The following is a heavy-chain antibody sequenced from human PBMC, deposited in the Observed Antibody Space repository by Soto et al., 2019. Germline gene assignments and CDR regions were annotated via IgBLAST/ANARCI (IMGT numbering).Heavy chain of an antibody. CDR1: GGSISSSSYY. J-gene: IGHJ6*03. D-gene: IGHD2-15*01. Sequence: SETLSLTCTVSGGSISSSSYYWGWIRQPPGKGLEWIGSIYYSGSTYYNTSLKSRVTISVDTSKNKITLKLRSVTAADTAVYYCARSLYCSGGSCPTDYYYYYYMDVWGKGTTVTVSS. CDR3: ARSLYCSGGSCPTDYYYYYYMDV. CDR2: IYYSGST. V-gene: IGHV4-39*01.